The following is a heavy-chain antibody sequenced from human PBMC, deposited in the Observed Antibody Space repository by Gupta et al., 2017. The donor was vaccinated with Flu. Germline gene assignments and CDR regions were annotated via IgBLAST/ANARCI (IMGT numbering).Heavy chain of an antibody. V-gene: IGHV3-48*01. CDR2: ITSGSNII. CDR1: EFIFNRFG. CDR3: ARDLRHSSGYYYAMDV. Sequence: EVQLVESGGGLAQPGGSLRLCCAVSEFIFNRFGMNWVRQAPGKGLEWVSYITSGSNIIYYADSVKGRFTISRDNAKNSLYLQMNSLRAEDTAVYYCARDLRHSSGYYYAMDVWGQGTTVTVSS. J-gene: IGHJ6*02. D-gene: IGHD5/OR15-5a*01.